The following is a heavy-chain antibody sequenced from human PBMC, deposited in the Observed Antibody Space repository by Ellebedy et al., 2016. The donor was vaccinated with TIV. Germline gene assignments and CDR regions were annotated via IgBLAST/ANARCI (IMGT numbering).Heavy chain of an antibody. CDR1: GYTFTGYY. CDR2: INPNSGAT. V-gene: IGHV1-2*02. J-gene: IGHJ4*02. Sequence: ASVKVSCXASGYTFTGYYMHWVRQAPGQGPEWMGWINPNSGATNYAQNFQGRVTMTRDTSISTAYLELSGLTSDDSALYYCARGPGRFGELLVDYWGQGTPVTVAS. CDR3: ARGPGRFGELLVDY. D-gene: IGHD3-10*01.